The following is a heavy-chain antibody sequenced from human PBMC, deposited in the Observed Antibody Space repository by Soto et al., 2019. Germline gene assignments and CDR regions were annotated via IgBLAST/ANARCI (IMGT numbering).Heavy chain of an antibody. CDR2: IYYSGGT. V-gene: IGHV4-31*02. D-gene: IGHD3-22*01. Sequence: SETQSLTYTVSGAYIVSRDYYRSWISQHPGKGLEWIGYIYYSGGTYYNPSLKSRVTISVDTSKNQFSLELSSVTAADTAVYYCASIYDSSGYYYGNNWFDPWGQGTLVTVSS. J-gene: IGHJ5*02. CDR1: GAYIVSRDYY. CDR3: ASIYDSSGYYYGNNWFDP.